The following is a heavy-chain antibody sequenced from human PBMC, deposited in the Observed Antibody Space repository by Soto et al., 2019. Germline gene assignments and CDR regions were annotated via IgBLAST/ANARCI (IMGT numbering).Heavy chain of an antibody. Sequence: SETLSLTCAVYGGSFSGYYWSWIRQPPGKGLEWIGEINHSGSTNYNPSLKSRVTISVDTSKNQFSLKLSSVTAADTAVYYCARSWRDSSSWYIFDYWGQGTLVTVSS. V-gene: IGHV4-34*01. D-gene: IGHD6-13*01. CDR3: ARSWRDSSSWYIFDY. J-gene: IGHJ4*02. CDR2: INHSGST. CDR1: GGSFSGYY.